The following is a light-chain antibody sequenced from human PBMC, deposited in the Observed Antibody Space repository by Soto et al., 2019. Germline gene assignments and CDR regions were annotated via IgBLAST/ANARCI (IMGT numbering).Light chain of an antibody. CDR3: SSYTSIVL. CDR2: EVT. J-gene: IGLJ3*02. V-gene: IGLV2-14*01. Sequence: QSALTQPASVSGSPGQSITISCTGTSSDVGGYDFVSWYQHHPGKAPKLIISEVTNRPSGVSNRFSGSKSGNTASLTISGLQAEDEAVYYCSSYTSIVLFGGGTKVTVL. CDR1: SSDVGGYDF.